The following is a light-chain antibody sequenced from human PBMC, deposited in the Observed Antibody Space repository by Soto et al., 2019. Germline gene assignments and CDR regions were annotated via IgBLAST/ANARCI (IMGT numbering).Light chain of an antibody. V-gene: IGLV2-14*01. CDR3: SSYTSSSTLVV. Sequence: QSALTQPASVSGSPGQSITISCTGTSSDVGGYNYVSWYQQHPGKAPKLMIYDVSNRPSGVSNRFSGSKPGNTASLTISGLQAEDEADYYCSSYTSSSTLVVFGGGTKLTGL. CDR2: DVS. CDR1: SSDVGGYNY. J-gene: IGLJ2*01.